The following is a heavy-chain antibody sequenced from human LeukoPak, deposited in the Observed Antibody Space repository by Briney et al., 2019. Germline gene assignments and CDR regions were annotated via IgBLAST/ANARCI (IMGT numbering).Heavy chain of an antibody. D-gene: IGHD2-15*01. CDR1: GFTFSSYW. CDR3: AKDAVDCSGGSCYLDY. V-gene: IGHV3-30*18. Sequence: PGGSLRLSCAASGFTFSSYWVHWVRQAPGKGLEWVAVISYDGSNKYYADSVKGRFTISRDNSKNTLYLQMNSLRAEDTAVYYCAKDAVDCSGGSCYLDYWGQGTLVTVSS. J-gene: IGHJ4*02. CDR2: ISYDGSNK.